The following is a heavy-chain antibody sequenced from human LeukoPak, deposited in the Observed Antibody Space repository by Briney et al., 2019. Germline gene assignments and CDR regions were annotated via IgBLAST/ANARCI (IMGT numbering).Heavy chain of an antibody. D-gene: IGHD3-10*01. CDR2: IIPIFGTA. V-gene: IGHV1-69*13. CDR3: AGLPRTMVRGKRNFQH. J-gene: IGHJ1*01. CDR1: GGTFSSNA. Sequence: SVKVSCKASGGTFSSNAISWVRQAPGQGLEWMGGIIPIFGTANYAQKFQGRVTITADESTSTAYMELSSLRSEDTAVYYCAGLPRTMVRGKRNFQHWGQGTLVTVSS.